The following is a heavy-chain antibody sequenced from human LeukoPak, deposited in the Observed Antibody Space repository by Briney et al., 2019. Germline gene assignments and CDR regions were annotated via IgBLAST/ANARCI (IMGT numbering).Heavy chain of an antibody. CDR2: TFNGGSP. CDR1: GASAIDNNFY. J-gene: IGHJ6*03. D-gene: IGHD2-2*01. CDR3: ARGVVSPRFFDYMAV. V-gene: IGHV4-61*10. Sequence: PSETLSHTCNVSGASAIDNNFYWNWIRQPAGESLEWIGRTFNGGSPNYNPSLMSRVTIPMDTSTNQFSPKLNSVTAADTAIYYCARGVVSPRFFDYMAVSGKRVTVTFSS.